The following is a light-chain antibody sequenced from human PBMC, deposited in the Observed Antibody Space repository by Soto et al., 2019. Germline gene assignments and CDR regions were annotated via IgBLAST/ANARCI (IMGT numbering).Light chain of an antibody. CDR1: QSISSW. CDR3: QQYTSYPGT. J-gene: IGKJ1*01. Sequence: DRQMPQPPSTLSASVGDRVTISCRASQSISSWLAWYQQKPGKAPKLLIYKASSLESGVPSRFSGSGSGTEFTLTITSLQPDDFATYYCQQYTSYPGTFGQGTKVDIK. V-gene: IGKV1-5*01. CDR2: KAS.